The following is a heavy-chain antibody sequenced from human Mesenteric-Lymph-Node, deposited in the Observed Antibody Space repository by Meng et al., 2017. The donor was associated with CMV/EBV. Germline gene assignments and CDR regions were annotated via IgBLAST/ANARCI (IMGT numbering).Heavy chain of an antibody. CDR1: GFTFSSYA. J-gene: IGHJ4*01. D-gene: IGHD3-10*01. V-gene: IGHV3-53*01. CDR2: IYTAGTT. CDR3: ARLGV. Sequence: GESLKISCAASGFTFSSYAMHWVRQAPGRGLEWVSLIYTAGTTRYADSVKGRFTVSRDTSKNTLYLQMDSLRVEDTAIYYCARLGVWGQGTLVTVSS.